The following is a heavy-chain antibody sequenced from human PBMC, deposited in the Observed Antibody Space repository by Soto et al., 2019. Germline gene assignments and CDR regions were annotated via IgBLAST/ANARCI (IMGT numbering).Heavy chain of an antibody. CDR2: ISGSGGST. V-gene: IGHV3-23*01. Sequence: GGSLRLSCAASGFTFSSYAMSWVRQAPGKGLEWVSAISGSGGSTYYADSVKGRFTISRDNSKNTLYLQMNSLRAEDTAVYYCSKAPGYSSSLYAFWGQRSLVTGSS. D-gene: IGHD6-13*01. CDR3: SKAPGYSSSLYAF. J-gene: IGHJ4*02. CDR1: GFTFSSYA.